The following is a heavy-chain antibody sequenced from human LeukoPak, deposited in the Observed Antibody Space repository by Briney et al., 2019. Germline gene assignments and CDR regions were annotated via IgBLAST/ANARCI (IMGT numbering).Heavy chain of an antibody. CDR3: AGGYSYGSTYYYMDV. CDR1: GGSISSYY. Sequence: SETLSLTCTVSGGSISSYYWSWIRQPAGKGLEWIGRIYTSGGTNYNPSLKSRVTMSVDTSKNQFSLKLSSVTAADTAVYYCAGGYSYGSTYYYMDVWGKGTTVTISS. J-gene: IGHJ6*03. CDR2: IYTSGGT. D-gene: IGHD5-18*01. V-gene: IGHV4-4*07.